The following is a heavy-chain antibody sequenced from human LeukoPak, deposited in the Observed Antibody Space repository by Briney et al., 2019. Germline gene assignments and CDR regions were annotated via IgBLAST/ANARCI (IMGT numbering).Heavy chain of an antibody. CDR3: ARDSIWGSGAYGFDY. CDR2: INVGSDNT. D-gene: IGHD3-16*01. V-gene: IGHV1-3*01. CDR1: GYTFTSYL. J-gene: IGHJ4*02. Sequence: GASVKVSCKASGYTFTSYLIHWVRQAPGQRLEWMGWINVGSDNTKYSQNFQGRVTITRDTSASTAYMELSSLRSEDTAVYYCARDSIWGSGAYGFDYWGQGALVTVSS.